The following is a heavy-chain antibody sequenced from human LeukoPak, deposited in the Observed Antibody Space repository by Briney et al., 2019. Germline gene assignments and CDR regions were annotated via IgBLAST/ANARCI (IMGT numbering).Heavy chain of an antibody. CDR2: INHSGST. Sequence: PSETLSLTCAVYGGSFSGYYWSWIRQPPGKRLEWIGEINHSGSTNYNPSLKSRVTISVDTSKNQFSLKLSSVTAADTAVYYCARMVGRYSGYDRAFDIWGQGTMVTVSS. V-gene: IGHV4-34*01. D-gene: IGHD5-12*01. CDR3: ARMVGRYSGYDRAFDI. J-gene: IGHJ3*02. CDR1: GGSFSGYY.